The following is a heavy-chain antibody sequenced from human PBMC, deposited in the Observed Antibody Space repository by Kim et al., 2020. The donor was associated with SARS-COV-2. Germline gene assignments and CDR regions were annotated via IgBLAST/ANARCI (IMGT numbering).Heavy chain of an antibody. CDR1: GGSISNYY. D-gene: IGHD6-13*01. CDR3: ARRRVAAAGTVDWFDP. Sequence: SETLSLTCTVSGGSISNYYWSWIRQPPGKGLEWIGYIYYSGSTNYNPSLRSRVTISVDTSKNQFSLKLTSVTAADTAVYYCARRRVAAAGTVDWFDPWGQGTLVTVSS. CDR2: IYYSGST. V-gene: IGHV4-59*01. J-gene: IGHJ5*02.